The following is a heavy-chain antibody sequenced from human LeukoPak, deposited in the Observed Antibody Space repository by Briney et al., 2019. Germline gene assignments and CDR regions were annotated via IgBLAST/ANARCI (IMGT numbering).Heavy chain of an antibody. D-gene: IGHD5-18*01. V-gene: IGHV4-4*09. J-gene: IGHJ4*02. CDR1: GGSFSSYY. CDR2: IYTSGST. Sequence: SSETLSLTCTVSGGSFSSYYWSWIRQPPGKGLEWIGYIYTSGSTNYNPSLKSRVTISVDTSKNQFSLKLSSVTAADTAVYYCARRGYSYGSIDYWGQGTLVTVSS. CDR3: ARRGYSYGSIDY.